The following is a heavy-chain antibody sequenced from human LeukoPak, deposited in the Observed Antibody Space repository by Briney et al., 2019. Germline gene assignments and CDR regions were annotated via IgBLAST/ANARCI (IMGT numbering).Heavy chain of an antibody. CDR2: INTNTGNP. V-gene: IGHV7-4-1*02. CDR3: ARALEPPDCSGGSCYSAEDYYYYMDV. CDR1: GYTFTSYA. Sequence: WASVKVSCKASGYTFTSYAMNWVRQAPGQGLEWMGWINTNTGNPTYAQGFTGRFVFSLDTSVSTAYLQISSLKAEDTAVYYCARALEPPDCSGGSCYSAEDYYYYMDVWGKGTTVTVSS. J-gene: IGHJ6*03. D-gene: IGHD2-15*01.